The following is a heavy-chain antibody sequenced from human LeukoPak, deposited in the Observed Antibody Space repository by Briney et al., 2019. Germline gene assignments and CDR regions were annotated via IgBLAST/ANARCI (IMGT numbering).Heavy chain of an antibody. V-gene: IGHV4-59*08. CDR2: IYYSGST. Sequence: SETLSLTCTVSGGSISSYYWGWIRQPPGKGREWIGYIYYSGSTNYNPSLKSRVTISVDTSKNQFSLKLSSVTAADTAVYYCARQPTTVVTGYYYYYGMDVWGQGTLVTVSS. CDR3: ARQPTTVVTGYYYYYGMDV. J-gene: IGHJ6*02. D-gene: IGHD4-23*01. CDR1: GGSISSYY.